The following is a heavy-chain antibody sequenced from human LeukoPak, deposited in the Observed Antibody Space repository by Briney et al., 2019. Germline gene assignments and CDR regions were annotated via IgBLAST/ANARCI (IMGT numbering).Heavy chain of an antibody. V-gene: IGHV4-39*07. CDR3: ARAHRTYSYSSSWYTGSLDY. D-gene: IGHD6-13*01. CDR1: GGSISSSSYY. J-gene: IGHJ4*02. Sequence: SGTLSLTCTVSGGSISSSSYYWGWIRQPPGKGLEWIGSIYYSGSTYYNPSLKSRVTISVDTSKNQFSLKLSSVTAADTAVYYCARAHRTYSYSSSWYTGSLDYWGQGTLVTVSS. CDR2: IYYSGST.